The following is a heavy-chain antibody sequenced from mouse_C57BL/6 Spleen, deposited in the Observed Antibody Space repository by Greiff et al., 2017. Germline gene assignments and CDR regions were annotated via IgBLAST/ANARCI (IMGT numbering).Heavy chain of an antibody. D-gene: IGHD2-5*01. CDR3: AREGVYSNYDAFDY. J-gene: IGHJ3*01. CDR1: GFTFTSYW. Sequence: VQLQQPGPELVKPGASVKLSCKASGFTFTSYWMHWVKQRPGQGLEWIGNINTSNGGTNYNEKFQSKATLTVDKSSSTAYMKMSSLTSEDSAVYYCAREGVYSNYDAFDYWGQGTLVTVSA. CDR2: INTSNGGT. V-gene: IGHV1-53*01.